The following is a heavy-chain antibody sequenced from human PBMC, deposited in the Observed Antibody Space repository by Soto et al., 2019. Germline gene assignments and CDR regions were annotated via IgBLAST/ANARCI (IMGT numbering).Heavy chain of an antibody. Sequence: PSETLSLTCTVSGGSINYSYWTWIRQPPGKGLEWIGYISYTGSANYNASLKSRLTISVDTSKNQFSLKPSSVTAADTALYYCARVNYGDYYYGMDVWGQGTTVTVS. D-gene: IGHD4-17*01. CDR3: ARVNYGDYYYGMDV. CDR1: GGSINYSY. CDR2: ISYTGSA. V-gene: IGHV4-59*12. J-gene: IGHJ6*02.